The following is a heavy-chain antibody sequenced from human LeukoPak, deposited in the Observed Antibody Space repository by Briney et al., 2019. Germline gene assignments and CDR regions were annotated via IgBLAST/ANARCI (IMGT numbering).Heavy chain of an antibody. CDR1: GGTFISYA. CDR3: ASGDFAGVAFDI. V-gene: IGHV1-69*06. J-gene: IGHJ3*02. Sequence: ASVKVSCKASGGTFISYAISWVRQAPGQGLEWMGGIIPIFGTANYAQKFQGRVTITADKSTSTAYMELSSLRSEDTAVYYCASGDFAGVAFDIWGQGTMVTVSS. D-gene: IGHD2-21*01. CDR2: IIPIFGTA.